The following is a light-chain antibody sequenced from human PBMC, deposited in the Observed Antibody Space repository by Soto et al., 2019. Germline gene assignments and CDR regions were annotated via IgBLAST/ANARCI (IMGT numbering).Light chain of an antibody. J-gene: IGKJ1*01. CDR1: QNINAY. V-gene: IGKV1-39*01. CDR3: QQSYIIPRT. CDR2: AAS. Sequence: DIQLTQSPSSLSASVGDRVTITCRSSQNINAYLNWYQQKAGKAPELLIYAASNLQSGVPPRFSGSGSGTEFALIISSLQPEDSATYFCQQSYIIPRTFGQGTKVYIK.